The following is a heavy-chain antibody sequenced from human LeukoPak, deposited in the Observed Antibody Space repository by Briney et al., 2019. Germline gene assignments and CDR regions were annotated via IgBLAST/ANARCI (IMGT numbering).Heavy chain of an antibody. V-gene: IGHV3-30*02. CDR3: AKEVSPGGAVAGIGDAFDI. D-gene: IGHD6-19*01. CDR1: GSTFSSYG. CDR2: IRYDGSNK. Sequence: GSLRLSCAASGSTFSSYGMHWVRQAPGKGLEWVAFIRYDGSNKYYADSVKGRFTISRDNAKNSLYLQMNSLRAEDMALYYCAKEVSPGGAVAGIGDAFDIWGQGTMVTVSS. J-gene: IGHJ3*02.